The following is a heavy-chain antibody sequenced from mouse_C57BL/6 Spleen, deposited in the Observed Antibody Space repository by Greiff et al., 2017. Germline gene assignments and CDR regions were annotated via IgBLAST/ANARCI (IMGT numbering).Heavy chain of an antibody. V-gene: IGHV3-6*01. CDR2: ISYDGSN. CDR3: ARGPYYYGSSSYYAMDY. D-gene: IGHD1-1*01. J-gene: IGHJ4*01. CDR1: GYSITSGYY. Sequence: EVKLMESGPGLVKPSQSLSLTCSVTGYSITSGYYWNWIRQFPGNKLEWMGYISYDGSNNYNPSLKNRISITRYTYKNQFFLKLNSVTTEDTATYYCARGPYYYGSSSYYAMDYWGQGTSVTVSS.